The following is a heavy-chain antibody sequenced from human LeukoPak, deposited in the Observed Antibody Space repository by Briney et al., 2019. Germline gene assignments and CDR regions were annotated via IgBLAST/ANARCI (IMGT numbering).Heavy chain of an antibody. V-gene: IGHV3-23*01. J-gene: IGHJ4*02. CDR3: AKDEYHDILTGYCNEDY. D-gene: IGHD3-9*01. CDR1: GFTFSSYA. Sequence: GGSLRLSCAASGFTFSSYAMGWVRQAPGKGLEWVSGISGSGGSTYYADSVKGRFTISRDNSKNTLYLQMNSLRAEDTAVYYCAKDEYHDILTGYCNEDYWGQGTLVTVSS. CDR2: ISGSGGST.